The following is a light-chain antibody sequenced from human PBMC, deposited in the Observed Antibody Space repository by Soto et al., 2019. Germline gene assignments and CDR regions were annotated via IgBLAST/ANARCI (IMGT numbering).Light chain of an antibody. CDR2: SAS. CDR3: QLSYLTWT. J-gene: IGKJ1*01. Sequence: DIQMTQSPSSLSASVGDRVTITCRASQTISRYLNWYQQRPGKAPNLLIYSASSLQSGVPSRFSGSGSGTDFTLTISSLQSEDLATYYCQLSYLTWTFGQGTKVDIK. V-gene: IGKV1-39*01. CDR1: QTISRY.